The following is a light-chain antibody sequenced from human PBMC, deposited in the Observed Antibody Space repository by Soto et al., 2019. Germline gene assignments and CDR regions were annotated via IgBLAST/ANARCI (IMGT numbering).Light chain of an antibody. CDR1: SSDVGAYIF. CDR3: VSFTTSKSYV. CDR2: DIP. J-gene: IGLJ1*01. V-gene: IGLV2-14*01. Sequence: QSVLTQPASVSGSPGQSITISCTGTSSDVGAYIFVSWYQQYPGKAPKLMIYDIPNRPSGVSNRFSGSKAGNTASLTISGLQAEDEADYYCVSFTTSKSYVFGTGTKVTVL.